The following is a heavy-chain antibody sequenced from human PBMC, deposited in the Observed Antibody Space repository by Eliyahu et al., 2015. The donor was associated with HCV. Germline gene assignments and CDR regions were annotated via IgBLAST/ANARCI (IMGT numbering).Heavy chain of an antibody. CDR3: ARDPGYSGYGLFDY. CDR2: INGDGSDT. D-gene: IGHD5-12*01. CDR1: GFTFSSYW. Sequence: EVQLVESGGGLVQPGGSLRLSCTTSGFTFSSYWMHWVRQAPGKGLVCVSRINGDGSDTSYADSVKGRFTISRDNASNTLYLQMNSLRDEDTAVYYCARDPGYSGYGLFDYWGQGTLVTVSS. V-gene: IGHV3-74*01. J-gene: IGHJ4*02.